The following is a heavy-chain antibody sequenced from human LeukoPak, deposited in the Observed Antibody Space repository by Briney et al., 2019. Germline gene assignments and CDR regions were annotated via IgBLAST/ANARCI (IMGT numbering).Heavy chain of an antibody. V-gene: IGHV4-59*01. CDR3: ARDAL. Sequence: SETLSLTCTVSGASISSYYWSWIRQPPGKGLEWIGYIYYSGSTNYNPSLKSRVTMSVDTSKNQFSLKLNSVTAADTAVYYCARDALWGQGTLVTVSS. CDR1: GASISSYY. CDR2: IYYSGST. J-gene: IGHJ4*02.